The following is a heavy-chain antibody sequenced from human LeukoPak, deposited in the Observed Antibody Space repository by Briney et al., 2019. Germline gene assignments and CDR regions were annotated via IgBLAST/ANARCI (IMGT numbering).Heavy chain of an antibody. CDR1: GGSISSYY. CDR2: IYYSGST. J-gene: IGHJ4*02. V-gene: IGHV4-59*01. D-gene: IGHD3-22*01. Sequence: PSETLSLTCTVSGGSISSYYWSWIRQPPGKGLEWIGYIYYSGSTNYNPSLKSRVTISVDTSKNQFSLKLSSVTAADTAVYYCARGGNYYDSSGPIDYWGQGTLVTVSS. CDR3: ARGGNYYDSSGPIDY.